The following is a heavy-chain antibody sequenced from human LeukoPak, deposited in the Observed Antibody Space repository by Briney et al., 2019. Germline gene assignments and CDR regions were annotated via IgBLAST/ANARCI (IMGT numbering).Heavy chain of an antibody. J-gene: IGHJ3*02. CDR2: FDPEDGEP. Sequence: ASVKVSCKVSGYTLTELSIHWVRQAPGKGLEWMGGFDPEDGEPIYAQKFQGRVTMTEDTSADAAYMELSSLRSEDTAMCYCATVLRLHYYDSSGYFDIWGQGTMVTVSS. CDR1: GYTLTELS. CDR3: ATVLRLHYYDSSGYFDI. V-gene: IGHV1-24*01. D-gene: IGHD3-22*01.